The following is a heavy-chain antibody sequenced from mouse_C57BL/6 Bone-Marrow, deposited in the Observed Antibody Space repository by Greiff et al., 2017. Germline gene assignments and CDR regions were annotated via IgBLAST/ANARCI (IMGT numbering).Heavy chain of an antibody. J-gene: IGHJ3*01. D-gene: IGHD1-1*01. CDR1: GFTFSDYY. Sequence: DVQLVESGGGLVQPGGSLKLSCAASGFTFSDYYMSWVRQTPEKRLEWVAYISNGGGSTYYPDTVKGRFTISRDNAKNTLYLQMSRLKSEDTAMYYCARPPSYYGLTWFAYWGQGTLVTVSA. CDR3: ARPPSYYGLTWFAY. CDR2: ISNGGGST. V-gene: IGHV5-12*01.